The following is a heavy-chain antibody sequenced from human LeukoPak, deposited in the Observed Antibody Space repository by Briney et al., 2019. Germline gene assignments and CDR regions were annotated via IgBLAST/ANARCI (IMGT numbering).Heavy chain of an antibody. Sequence: GGSLRLSCAASGFTFSNYEMNWVRQAPGKGLEWVSYISSSGSTIYYADSVKGRFTISRDNAKNSLYLQMNSLRAEDTAVYYCAKRGPGGSYFIDYWGQGTLVTVSS. D-gene: IGHD1-26*01. CDR3: AKRGPGGSYFIDY. CDR2: ISSSGSTI. CDR1: GFTFSNYE. J-gene: IGHJ4*02. V-gene: IGHV3-48*03.